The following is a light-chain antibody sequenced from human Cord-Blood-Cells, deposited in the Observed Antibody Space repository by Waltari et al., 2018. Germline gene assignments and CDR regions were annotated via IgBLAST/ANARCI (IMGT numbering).Light chain of an antibody. V-gene: IGLV2-14*01. Sequence: QSALTQPASVSGSPGQSITISCTGTSSNVGGYHYVSWYQRHPGKAPELMIYVVSNRPSGVSNRFSGSKSGNTASLTISGLQAEDEADYYCSSYTSSSTYWVFGGGTKLTVL. CDR3: SSYTSSSTYWV. CDR1: SSNVGGYHY. CDR2: VVS. J-gene: IGLJ3*02.